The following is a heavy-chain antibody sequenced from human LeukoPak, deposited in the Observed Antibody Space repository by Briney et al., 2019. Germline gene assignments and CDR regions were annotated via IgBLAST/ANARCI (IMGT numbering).Heavy chain of an antibody. CDR3: ASATIFGVVNSFDY. CDR2: ISGSGGST. V-gene: IGHV3-23*01. CDR1: GFIFSSYA. Sequence: GGSLRLSCAASGFIFSSYAMSWVRQAPGKGLEWVSAISGSGGSTYYADSVKGRFTISRDNSKNTLYLQMNSLRAEDTAVYYCASATIFGVVNSFDYWGQGTLVAVSS. J-gene: IGHJ4*02. D-gene: IGHD3-3*01.